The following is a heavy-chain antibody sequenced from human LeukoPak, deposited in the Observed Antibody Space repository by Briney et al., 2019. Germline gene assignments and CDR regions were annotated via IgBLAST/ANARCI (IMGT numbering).Heavy chain of an antibody. CDR3: ARGTNYYDSTGMSD. V-gene: IGHV3-74*01. CDR1: GFTFSGYS. J-gene: IGHJ4*02. D-gene: IGHD3-22*01. CDR2: INSDGSST. Sequence: PGGSLRLSCTASGFTFSGYSMNWIRQAPGKGLVWVSRINSDGSSTNYADSVKGRFTISRDNAKNTLYLQVNSLRAEDTAVYFCARGTNYYDSTGMSDWGQGTLVTVSP.